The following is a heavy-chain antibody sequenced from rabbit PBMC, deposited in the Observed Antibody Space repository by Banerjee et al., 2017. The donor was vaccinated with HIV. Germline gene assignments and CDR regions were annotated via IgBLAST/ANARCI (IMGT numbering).Heavy chain of an antibody. V-gene: IGHV1S43*01. J-gene: IGHJ3*01. Sequence: QQQLEESGGGLVKPGGTLTLTCKASGIDFSCSYYMCWVRQAPGKGLEWIGYASWAKGRFTITRSTSLNTVTLQMTSLTAADTATYFCARGTIYAGFGGYMPYYFVLWGQGTLVTVS. CDR3: ARGTIYAGFGGYMPYYFVL. D-gene: IGHD4-2*01. CDR1: GIDFSCSYY.